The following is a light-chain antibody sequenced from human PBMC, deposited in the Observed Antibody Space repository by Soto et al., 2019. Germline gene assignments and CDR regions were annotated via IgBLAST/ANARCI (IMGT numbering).Light chain of an antibody. CDR3: SSYTSSSPSHVV. V-gene: IGLV2-14*01. J-gene: IGLJ2*01. Sequence: QSALTQPASVSGSPGQSITISCTGTSSDVGGYNYVSWCQQHPGKAPKLMIYEVSNRPSGVSNRFSGSKSGNTASLTISGLQAEDEADYYCSSYTSSSPSHVVFGGGTKLTVL. CDR1: SSDVGGYNY. CDR2: EVS.